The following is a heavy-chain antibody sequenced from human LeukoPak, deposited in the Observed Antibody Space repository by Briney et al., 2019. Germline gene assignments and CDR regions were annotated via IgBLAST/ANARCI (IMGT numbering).Heavy chain of an antibody. CDR1: GFTFDDYT. Sequence: PGGSLRLSCAASGFTFDDYTMHWVRQAPGKGLEWVSLIRWDGGSTYYADSVRGRFTISRDNSKNTLYLQMNSLRAEDTAVYYCAKGGAGSIFDYWGQGTLVTVSS. D-gene: IGHD1-26*01. CDR2: IRWDGGST. CDR3: AKGGAGSIFDY. J-gene: IGHJ4*02. V-gene: IGHV3-43*01.